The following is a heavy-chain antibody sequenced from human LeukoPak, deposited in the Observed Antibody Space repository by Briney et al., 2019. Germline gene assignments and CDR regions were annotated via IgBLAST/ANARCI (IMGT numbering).Heavy chain of an antibody. CDR3: ARVWNGGNFDY. CDR1: GGSFSGYY. J-gene: IGHJ4*02. Sequence: ETLSLTCAVYGGSFSGYYWSWIRQPPGKGLEWIGEINHSGSTNYNPSLKSRVTISVDTSKNQFSLKLSSVTAADTAVYYCARVWNGGNFDYWGQGTLVTVSS. CDR2: INHSGST. D-gene: IGHD1-1*01. V-gene: IGHV4-34*01.